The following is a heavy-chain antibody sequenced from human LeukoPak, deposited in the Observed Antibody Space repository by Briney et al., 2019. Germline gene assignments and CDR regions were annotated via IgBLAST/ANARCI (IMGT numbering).Heavy chain of an antibody. CDR1: GYTFTSYG. CDR3: ARLPKYYDILTGYYVPYYFDY. V-gene: IGHV1-18*01. Sequence: ASVKVSRKASGYTFTSYGISWVRQAPGQGLEWMGWISAYNGNTNYAQKLQGRVTMTTDTSTSTAYMELRSLRSDDTAVYYCARLPKYYDILTGYYVPYYFDYWGQGTLVTVSS. CDR2: ISAYNGNT. J-gene: IGHJ4*02. D-gene: IGHD3-9*01.